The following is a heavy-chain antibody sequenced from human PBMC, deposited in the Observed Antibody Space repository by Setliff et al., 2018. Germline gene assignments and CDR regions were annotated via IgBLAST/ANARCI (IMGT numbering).Heavy chain of an antibody. Sequence: SVKVSCKASGTTFSSYAITWVRQAPGQGLEWMGEIIPRFATANYAQKFQGRVTITTDEFTSTVYMELSSLRSEDTAVYYCARGYCSGGSCYEGSFDYWGQGTLVTVSS. CDR2: IIPRFATA. J-gene: IGHJ4*02. CDR1: GTTFSSYA. V-gene: IGHV1-69*05. CDR3: ARGYCSGGSCYEGSFDY. D-gene: IGHD2-15*01.